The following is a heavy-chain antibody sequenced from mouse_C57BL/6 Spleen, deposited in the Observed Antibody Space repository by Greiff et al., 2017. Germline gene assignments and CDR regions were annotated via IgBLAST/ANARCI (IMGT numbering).Heavy chain of an antibody. V-gene: IGHV1-81*01. CDR2: IYPRSGNT. CDR1: GYTFTSYG. Sequence: QVQLQQSGAELARPGASVQLSCKASGYTFTSYGISWVKQRTGQGLEWIGEIYPRSGNTYYNEKFKGKATLTADKSSSTAYMELRSLTSEDSAVYFCTIYYYGSWYFDVWGTGTTVTVSS. D-gene: IGHD1-1*01. J-gene: IGHJ1*03. CDR3: TIYYYGSWYFDV.